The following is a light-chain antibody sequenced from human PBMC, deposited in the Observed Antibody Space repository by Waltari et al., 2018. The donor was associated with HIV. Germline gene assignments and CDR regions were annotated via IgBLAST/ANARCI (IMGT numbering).Light chain of an antibody. J-gene: IGLJ3*02. CDR3: GTWDSSLGGWV. CDR1: SSNIWRND. Sequence: QSVLTQPPSVSAAPGQKVTISCPGSSSNIWRNDVYWYQQLPGAAPKLLIYDNTERPSGIPDRFSGSKSGTSATLGITGLQTGDEADYYCGTWDSSLGGWVFGGGTKLAVL. CDR2: DNT. V-gene: IGLV1-51*01.